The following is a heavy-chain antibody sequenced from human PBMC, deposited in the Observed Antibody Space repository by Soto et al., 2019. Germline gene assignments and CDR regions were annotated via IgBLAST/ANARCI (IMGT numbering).Heavy chain of an antibody. Sequence: PGGSLRLSCAASGFTFSSYAMHWVRQAPGKGLEWVAVISYDGSNKYYADSVKGRFTISRDNSKNTLYLQMNSLRAEDTAVYYCAGEDLDWGQGTLVTVSS. CDR2: ISYDGSNK. V-gene: IGHV3-30-3*01. J-gene: IGHJ4*02. CDR1: GFTFSSYA. CDR3: AGEDLD.